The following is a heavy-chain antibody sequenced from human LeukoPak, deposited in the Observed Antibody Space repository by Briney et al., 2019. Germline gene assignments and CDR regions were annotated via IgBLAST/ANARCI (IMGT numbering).Heavy chain of an antibody. CDR1: GGSISSSSYY. D-gene: IGHD3-16*01. Sequence: SETLSLTCTVSGGSISSSSYYWGWIRQPPGKGLEWIGSIYYSGSTYYNPSLKSRVTISVDTSKNQFSLKLSSVTAADTAVYYCARALGPQVALDYWGQGTPVTVSS. V-gene: IGHV4-39*07. CDR2: IYYSGST. J-gene: IGHJ4*02. CDR3: ARALGPQVALDY.